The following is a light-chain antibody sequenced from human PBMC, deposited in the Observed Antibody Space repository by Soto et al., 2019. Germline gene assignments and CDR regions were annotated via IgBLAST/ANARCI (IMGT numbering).Light chain of an antibody. J-gene: IGKJ1*01. CDR2: GAS. V-gene: IGKV3-20*01. CDR1: QSVSRY. Sequence: LKQSPCTLSLSNGERSTLSCRASQSVSRYLAWYQQRPGQGPRLLIYGASSRAPGIPDRFSGSGSGTFFTLTINRLEPEDFAMYYCQQYGSSPPPFCQGT. CDR3: QQYGSSPPP.